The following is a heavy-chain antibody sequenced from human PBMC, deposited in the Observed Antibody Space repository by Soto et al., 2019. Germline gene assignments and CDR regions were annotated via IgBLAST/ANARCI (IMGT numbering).Heavy chain of an antibody. CDR3: AKHTRGNWFDA. V-gene: IGHV3-15*07. J-gene: IGHJ5*02. CDR1: GFSFSNVW. CDR2: IKSKTDGGTT. Sequence: EVQLVQSGGGLVEPGGSLRLSCAASGFSFSNVWMNWVRQAPGKGLEWVGRIKSKTDGGTTEFTAPVKGRFTISRDDSENTLYLEMNSLKTEDTAVYYCAKHTRGNWFDAWGQGALVTVSS.